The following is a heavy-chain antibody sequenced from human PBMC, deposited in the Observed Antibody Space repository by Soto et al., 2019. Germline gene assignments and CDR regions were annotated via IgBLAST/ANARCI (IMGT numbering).Heavy chain of an antibody. CDR3: ARRNRADYDILTGYYHAFDI. CDR1: GGTFSSYA. J-gene: IGHJ3*02. D-gene: IGHD3-9*01. CDR2: IIPIFGTA. V-gene: IGHV1-69*13. Sequence: ASVKVSCKASGGTFSSYAISWVRQAPGQGLEWMGGIIPIFGTANYAQKFQGRVTITADGSTSTAYMELSSLRSEDTAVYYCARRNRADYDILTGYYHAFDIWGQGTMVTVSS.